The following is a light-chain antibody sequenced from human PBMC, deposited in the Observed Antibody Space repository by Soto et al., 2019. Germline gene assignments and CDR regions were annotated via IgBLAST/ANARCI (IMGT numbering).Light chain of an antibody. J-gene: IGLJ3*02. CDR3: QSYDTRSWV. CDR2: ENN. CDR1: SGSFASNS. Sequence: NFMLTQPHSVSESPGKTVTISCTRSSGSFASNSVQWYQQRPGSAPTTVIYENNERPSGVPEWFSGSIDSSSNSASLTISGLNTEDEADYYCQSYDTRSWVFGGGTKLTVL. V-gene: IGLV6-57*04.